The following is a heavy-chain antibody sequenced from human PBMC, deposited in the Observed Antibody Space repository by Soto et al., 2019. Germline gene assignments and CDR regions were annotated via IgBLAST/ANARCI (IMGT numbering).Heavy chain of an antibody. CDR3: ARHSSPTYYDFWSAMNWFDP. Sequence: SETLSLTCTVSGGSISSYYWSWIRQPPGKGLEWIGYIYYSGSTNYNPSLKSRVTISVDTSKNQFSLKLSSVTAADTAVYYCARHSSPTYYDFWSAMNWFDPWGQGTLVTVSS. J-gene: IGHJ5*02. D-gene: IGHD3-3*01. CDR2: IYYSGST. CDR1: GGSISSYY. V-gene: IGHV4-59*08.